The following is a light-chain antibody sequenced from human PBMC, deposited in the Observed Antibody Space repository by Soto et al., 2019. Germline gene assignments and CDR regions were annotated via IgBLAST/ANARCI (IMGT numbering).Light chain of an antibody. CDR1: SGSIASNY. CDR3: QSFDINNVV. J-gene: IGLJ2*01. CDR2: EDS. Sequence: NFMLTQPHSVSESPGKTVTISCTRSSGSIASNYVQWYQQRPGSAPTPVIYEDSQRPSRVPDRFSGSIDSSSNSASLTISRLQTEDEADYYCQSFDINNVVFGGGTKVTVL. V-gene: IGLV6-57*04.